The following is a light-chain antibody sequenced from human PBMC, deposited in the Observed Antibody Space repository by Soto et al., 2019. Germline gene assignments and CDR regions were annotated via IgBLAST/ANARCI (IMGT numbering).Light chain of an antibody. CDR1: QSLLHSNGYNY. CDR2: LGS. CDR3: MQALQTPYT. J-gene: IGKJ2*01. Sequence: DIVMTQSPLSLPVTPGEPASISCRSSQSLLHSNGYNYFDWYLQKPGQSPQLLIYLGSNRASGVPDRFSGSGSGTGFTLEISRVEAEDVGVYYCMQALQTPYTFGQGTKLEIK. V-gene: IGKV2-28*01.